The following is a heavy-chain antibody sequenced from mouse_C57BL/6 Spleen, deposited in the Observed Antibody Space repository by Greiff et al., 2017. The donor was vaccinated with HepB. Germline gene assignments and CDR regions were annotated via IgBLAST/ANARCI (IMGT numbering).Heavy chain of an antibody. CDR3: ARGGLRWYFDV. D-gene: IGHD2-2*01. J-gene: IGHJ1*03. V-gene: IGHV1-26*01. Sequence: EVQLQQSGPELVKPGASVKISCKASGYTFTDYYMNWVKQSHGKSLEWIGDINPNNGGTSYNQKFKGKATLTVDKSSSTAYMELRSLTSEDSAVYYCARGGLRWYFDVWGTGTTVTVSS. CDR2: INPNNGGT. CDR1: GYTFTDYY.